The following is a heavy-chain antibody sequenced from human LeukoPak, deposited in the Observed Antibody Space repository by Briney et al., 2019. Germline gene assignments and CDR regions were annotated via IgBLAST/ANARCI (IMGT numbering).Heavy chain of an antibody. CDR1: GGSFSGYY. V-gene: IGHV4-34*01. D-gene: IGHD1-26*01. CDR2: INHSGST. J-gene: IGHJ4*02. Sequence: PSETLSLTCAVYGGSFSGYYWSWIRQPPGKGLEWIGEINHSGSTNYNPSLKSRVTISVDTSKNQFSLKLSSVTAADTAVYYCASRAGSGSFPFDYWGQGTLVTVSS. CDR3: ASRAGSGSFPFDY.